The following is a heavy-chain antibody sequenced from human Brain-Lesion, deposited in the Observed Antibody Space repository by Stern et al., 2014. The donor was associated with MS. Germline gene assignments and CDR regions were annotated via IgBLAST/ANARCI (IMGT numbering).Heavy chain of an antibody. Sequence: VQLVESGGGGVQPGRTLRLPCVASGFTFGSCAMHWVSQAPGKGLEWVAGISYNGSNKSYAESVKGRFTISRDNYKNTLYIKMSSLRPEDTAVYYCAKDLQDLTYFFDHWGQGSLVTVSS. J-gene: IGHJ5*02. D-gene: IGHD2-8*01. CDR2: ISYNGSNK. CDR1: GFTFGSCA. V-gene: IGHV3-30*18. CDR3: AKDLQDLTYFFDH.